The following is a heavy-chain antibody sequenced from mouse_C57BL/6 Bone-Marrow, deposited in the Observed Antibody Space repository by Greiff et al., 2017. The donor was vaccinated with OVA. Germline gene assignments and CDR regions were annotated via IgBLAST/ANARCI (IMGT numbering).Heavy chain of an antibody. V-gene: IGHV1-82*01. D-gene: IGHD3-2*01. Sequence: QVQLQQSGPELVKPGASVKLSCKASGYAFSSSWMNWVQQRPGKGLEWIGRIYPGDGDSNYNGKYKGKATLTADKSSSTAYMQLSSLTSEDSAVYFCARGPRQLDYWGQGTTLTVSS. CDR1: GYAFSSSW. CDR2: IYPGDGDS. J-gene: IGHJ2*01. CDR3: ARGPRQLDY.